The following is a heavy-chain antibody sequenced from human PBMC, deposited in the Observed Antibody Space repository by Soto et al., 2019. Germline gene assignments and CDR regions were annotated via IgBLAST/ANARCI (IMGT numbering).Heavy chain of an antibody. CDR3: ARDLDGLHDDNSGPYPRPG. J-gene: IGHJ1*01. CDR2: IHSSGSI. Sequence: TMSLTCTVSGGSISSDDYYWSWIRQAPGRGLEWIGYIHSSGSIYYNPSLKSRATMSIDTARNQFSLKVSSVTAADTAVYYCARDLDGLHDDNSGPYPRPGGGHVTLGTV. D-gene: IGHD3-22*01. CDR1: GGSISSDDYY. V-gene: IGHV4-30-4*01.